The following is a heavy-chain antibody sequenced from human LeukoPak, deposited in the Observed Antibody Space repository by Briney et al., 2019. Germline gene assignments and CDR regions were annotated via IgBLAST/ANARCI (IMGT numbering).Heavy chain of an antibody. J-gene: IGHJ6*02. CDR2: INHSGST. Sequence: SETLSLTCAVYGGSLSGYYWSWIRQPPGKGLEWIGEINHSGSTNYNPSLKSRVTISVDTSKNQFSLKLSSVTAADTAVYYCARGYGAHSMDVWGQGTTVTVSS. CDR3: ARGYGAHSMDV. D-gene: IGHD4-17*01. CDR1: GGSLSGYY. V-gene: IGHV4-34*01.